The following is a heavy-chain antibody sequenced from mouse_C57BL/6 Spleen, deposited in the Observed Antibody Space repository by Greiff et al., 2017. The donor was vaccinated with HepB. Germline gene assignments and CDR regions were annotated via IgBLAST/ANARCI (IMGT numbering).Heavy chain of an antibody. CDR3: ARDGSSYEWFAY. J-gene: IGHJ3*01. V-gene: IGHV1-4*01. D-gene: IGHD1-1*01. CDR2: INPSSGYT. CDR1: GYTFTSYT. Sequence: VQLQQSGAELARPGASVKMSCKASGYTFTSYTMHWVKQRPGQGLEWIGYINPSSGYTKYNQKFKDKATLIADKSSSTAYMQLSSLTSEDSAVYYWARDGSSYEWFAYWGQGTLVTVSA.